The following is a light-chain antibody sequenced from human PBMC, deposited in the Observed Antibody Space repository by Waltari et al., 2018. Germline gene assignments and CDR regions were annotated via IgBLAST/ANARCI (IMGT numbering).Light chain of an antibody. Sequence: QSALTQPVSVSGSPGQSITISCTGTYSDIGDNAYVSWYQQNPDKAPQLIMFEGSNRPAGVSKRCSGFKSCNTASLTISGLQADDEADYYCSSYTSSSAPCVFGSGTKVTVL. CDR2: EGS. V-gene: IGLV2-14*01. CDR3: SSYTSSSAPCV. J-gene: IGLJ1*01. CDR1: YSDIGDNAY.